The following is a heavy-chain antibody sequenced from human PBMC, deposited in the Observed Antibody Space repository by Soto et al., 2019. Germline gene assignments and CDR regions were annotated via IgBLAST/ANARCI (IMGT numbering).Heavy chain of an antibody. J-gene: IGHJ6*02. V-gene: IGHV1-8*01. D-gene: IGHD6-13*01. CDR2: MNPNSGNT. CDR3: ARRGYSSSWYYYYYYGMDV. CDR1: GYTFTSYD. Sequence: QVQLVQSGAEVKKPGASVKVSCKASGYTFTSYDINWVRQATGQGLEWMGWMNPNSGNTGYAQKFQDRVTXTXNXXISTAYMELSSLRSEDTAVYYCARRGYSSSWYYYYYYGMDVWGQGTTVTVSS.